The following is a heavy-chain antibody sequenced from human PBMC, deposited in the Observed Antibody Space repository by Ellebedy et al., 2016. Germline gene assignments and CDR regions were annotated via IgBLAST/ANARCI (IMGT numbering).Heavy chain of an antibody. CDR2: ISYDGSNK. V-gene: IGHV3-30*04. CDR3: ARDKFFRRVAVAGDY. CDR1: GFTFSSYA. D-gene: IGHD6-19*01. Sequence: GGSLRLSXAASGFTFSSYAMHWVRQAPGKGLEWVAVISYDGSNKYYADSVKGRFTISRDNSKNTLYLQMNSLRAEDTAVYYCARDKFFRRVAVAGDYWGQGTLVTVSS. J-gene: IGHJ4*02.